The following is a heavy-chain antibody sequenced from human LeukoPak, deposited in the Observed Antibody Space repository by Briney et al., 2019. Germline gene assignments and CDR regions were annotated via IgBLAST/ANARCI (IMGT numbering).Heavy chain of an antibody. CDR3: ARCVRRFGEFADAFDI. CDR2: ISAYNGNT. V-gene: IGHV1-18*01. Sequence: ASVKVSCKASGYTFINYGITWVRQAPGQGLEWMGWISAYNGNTKYAQTFQGRVTMTRDTSTSTAYMELRSLTSDDTAVYYCARCVRRFGEFADAFDIWGQGTMVTVSS. D-gene: IGHD3-10*01. J-gene: IGHJ3*02. CDR1: GYTFINYG.